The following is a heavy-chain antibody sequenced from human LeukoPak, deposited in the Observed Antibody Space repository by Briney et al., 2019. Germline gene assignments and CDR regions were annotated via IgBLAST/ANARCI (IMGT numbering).Heavy chain of an antibody. CDR3: AREPPYCSSTSCSRKYYFDY. Sequence: SETLSLTCTVSGGSISSYYWSWIRQPPGKGLEWIGYIYYSGSTNYNPSLKSRVTISVDTSKNQFSLELSSVTAADTAVYYCAREPPYCSSTSCSRKYYFDYWGQGTLVTVSS. CDR1: GGSISSYY. D-gene: IGHD2-2*01. CDR2: IYYSGST. J-gene: IGHJ4*02. V-gene: IGHV4-59*01.